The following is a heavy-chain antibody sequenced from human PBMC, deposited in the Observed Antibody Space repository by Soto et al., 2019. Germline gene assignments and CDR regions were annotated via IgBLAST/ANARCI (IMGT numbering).Heavy chain of an antibody. CDR1: GFIFSTYA. Sequence: GGSLRLSXATSGFIFSTYAMSWVRQAPGQGLECVSTISANGGDTYYGDSVKGRFTISRDGYRNTVHLQMNSLRAEDTAVYYCAKEDDYGDYEHDAFDMWGPGTLVTVSS. CDR3: AKEDDYGDYEHDAFDM. V-gene: IGHV3-23*01. D-gene: IGHD4-17*01. J-gene: IGHJ3*02. CDR2: ISANGGDT.